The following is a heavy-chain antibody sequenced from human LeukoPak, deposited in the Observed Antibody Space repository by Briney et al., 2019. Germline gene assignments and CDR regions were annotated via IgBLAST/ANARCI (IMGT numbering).Heavy chain of an antibody. Sequence: GRSLRLSCAASGFTFSSYSMNWVRQAPGKGLEWVSYISSSSSTIYYADSVKGRFTISRDNAKNSLYLQMNSLRAEDTAVYYCTRVGYGDNSKHFDYWDQGTLVTVSS. J-gene: IGHJ4*02. D-gene: IGHD4-23*01. CDR2: ISSSSSTI. V-gene: IGHV3-48*04. CDR1: GFTFSSYS. CDR3: TRVGYGDNSKHFDY.